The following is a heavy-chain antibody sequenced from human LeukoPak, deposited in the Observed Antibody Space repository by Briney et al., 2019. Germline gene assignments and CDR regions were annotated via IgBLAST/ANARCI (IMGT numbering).Heavy chain of an antibody. V-gene: IGHV3-23*01. Sequence: PGGSLRLSCSPSGFPFSSYAMHWVRQAPGKGLEYVSAISGSGGSTYYADSVKGRFTISRDNSKNTLYLQMNSLRAEDTAVYYCAKIGIAAAGPDWGQGTLVTVSS. CDR3: AKIGIAAAGPD. D-gene: IGHD6-13*01. CDR1: GFPFSSYA. CDR2: ISGSGGST. J-gene: IGHJ4*02.